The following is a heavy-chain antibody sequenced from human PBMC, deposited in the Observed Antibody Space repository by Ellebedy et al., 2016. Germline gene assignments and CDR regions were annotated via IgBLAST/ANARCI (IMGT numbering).Heavy chain of an antibody. V-gene: IGHV3-15*01. Sequence: GESLKISCAASGFTFSNAWMSWVRQAPGKGLEWVGRIKSKTDGGTTDYAAPVKGRFTISRDDSKNTLYLQMNSLKTEDTAVYYCTTVDYGVISPRTYILTGYYTELNFDYWGQGTLVTVSS. CDR2: IKSKTDGGTT. CDR1: GFTFSNAW. D-gene: IGHD3-9*01. CDR3: TTVDYGVISPRTYILTGYYTELNFDY. J-gene: IGHJ4*02.